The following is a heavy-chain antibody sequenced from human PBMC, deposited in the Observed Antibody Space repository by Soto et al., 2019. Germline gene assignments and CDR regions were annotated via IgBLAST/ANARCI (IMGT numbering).Heavy chain of an antibody. CDR1: GYTFTSYY. D-gene: IGHD6-13*01. CDR3: ARFIAAAGIVDY. CDR2: INPSGGST. V-gene: IGHV1-46*01. Sequence: VASVKVSCKASGYTFTSYYMHWVRQAPGQGLEWMGIINPSGGSTSYAQKFQGRVTMTRDTCTSTVYMELSSLRSEDTAVYYCARFIAAAGIVDYWGQGTLVTVSS. J-gene: IGHJ4*02.